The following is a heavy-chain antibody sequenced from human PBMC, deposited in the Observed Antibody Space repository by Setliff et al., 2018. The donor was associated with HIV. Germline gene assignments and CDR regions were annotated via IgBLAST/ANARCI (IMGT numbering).Heavy chain of an antibody. V-gene: IGHV4-59*11. CDR1: GGPINSRY. J-gene: IGHJ2*01. D-gene: IGHD4-17*01. CDR3: ARGGATVATRYFDL. CDR2: MYYSGST. Sequence: PSETLSLTCTVSGGPINSRYWSWIRQPPGKGLEWIGYMYYSGSTNYNPSLKSRVTISVDPSKNQFSLKLTSMTAADTAVYYCARGGATVATRYFDLWGRGTLVTVSS.